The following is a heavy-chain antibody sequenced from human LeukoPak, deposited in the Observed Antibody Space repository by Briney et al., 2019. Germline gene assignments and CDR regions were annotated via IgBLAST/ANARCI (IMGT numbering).Heavy chain of an antibody. CDR3: AKGSTNARPYYFDY. V-gene: IGHV3-23*01. D-gene: IGHD2-8*01. Sequence: PSGGSLRLSCAASGFTFSSYVMSWVRQAPGRGLEWVSAIAGDSGSTYHADSVKGWFTISRDNSKNTLYLQMNSLRAEDTAVYYCAKGSTNARPYYFDYWGQGSLVTVSS. J-gene: IGHJ4*02. CDR1: GFTFSSYV. CDR2: IAGDSGST.